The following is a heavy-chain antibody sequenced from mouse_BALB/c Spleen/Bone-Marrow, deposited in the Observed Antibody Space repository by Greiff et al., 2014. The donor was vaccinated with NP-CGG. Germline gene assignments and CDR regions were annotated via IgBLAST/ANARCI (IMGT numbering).Heavy chain of an antibody. D-gene: IGHD1-1*01. Sequence: VQLQQSGPELVKPGASMKISCKASGYSFTGYTMNWVKQSHGKNLEWIGLINPYNGSTDYNQKFKGKATLTVDKSSSTAYMELLSLTSEDSAVYYCARDYYGFSYGFAYWGQGTLVTVSA. J-gene: IGHJ3*01. CDR2: INPYNGST. CDR1: GYSFTGYT. V-gene: IGHV1-37*01. CDR3: ARDYYGFSYGFAY.